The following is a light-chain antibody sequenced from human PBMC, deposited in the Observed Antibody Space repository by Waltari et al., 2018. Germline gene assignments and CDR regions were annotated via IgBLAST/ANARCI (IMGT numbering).Light chain of an antibody. J-gene: IGKJ1*01. Sequence: DIVMTQSPDSLAVSLGERATINCKSSQTVFDSSNNKNYLAWYQHKPGQSPKLLIFWASSRKSGVPDRCSGSGSGTDFTLTISSLQAEDGAVYYCQQYYSTPQTFGQGTKVEIK. V-gene: IGKV4-1*01. CDR2: WAS. CDR3: QQYYSTPQT. CDR1: QTVFDSSNNKNY.